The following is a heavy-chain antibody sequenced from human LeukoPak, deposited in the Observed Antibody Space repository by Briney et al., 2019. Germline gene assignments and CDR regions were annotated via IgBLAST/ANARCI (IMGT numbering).Heavy chain of an antibody. CDR1: GFTFSSYG. CDR3: AKDRTPSRGSGSYYPHFQH. D-gene: IGHD3-10*01. J-gene: IGHJ1*01. V-gene: IGHV3-30*02. Sequence: PGGSLRLSCAASGFTFSSYGMHWPRQAPGKGLEGVAFIRYDGSNKYYADSVKGRFTISRDNSKNTLYLQMNSLRAEDTAVYYCAKDRTPSRGSGSYYPHFQHWGQGTLVTVSS. CDR2: IRYDGSNK.